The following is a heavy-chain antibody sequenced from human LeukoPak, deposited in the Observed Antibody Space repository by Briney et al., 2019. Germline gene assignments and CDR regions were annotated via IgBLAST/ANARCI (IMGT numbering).Heavy chain of an antibody. CDR1: GYTFTTYY. V-gene: IGHV1-2*02. Sequence: ASVKVSCKASGYTFTTYYMHWVRQAPGQGLEWMGWINPNSGGTDYAQNFQGRVTMTRDTSFSTAYMELSRLSSDDTAVYYCARGNPTNYGSGSYSAPDFDYWGQGTLVTVSS. CDR2: INPNSGGT. D-gene: IGHD3-10*01. CDR3: ARGNPTNYGSGSYSAPDFDY. J-gene: IGHJ4*02.